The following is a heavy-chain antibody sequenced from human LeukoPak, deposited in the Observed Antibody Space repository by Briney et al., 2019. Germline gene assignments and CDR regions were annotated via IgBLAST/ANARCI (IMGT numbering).Heavy chain of an antibody. CDR1: GFTVSSNY. J-gene: IGHJ4*02. CDR2: IYSGGST. V-gene: IGHV3-53*01. Sequence: QLGGSLRLSCAASGFTVSSNYMSWVRQAPGKGLEWVSVIYSGGSTYYADSVKGRFTISRDNSKNTLYLQMNSLRAEDTAVYYCARGGKWDRPFDFDYWGQGTLVTVSS. D-gene: IGHD1-26*01. CDR3: ARGGKWDRPFDFDY.